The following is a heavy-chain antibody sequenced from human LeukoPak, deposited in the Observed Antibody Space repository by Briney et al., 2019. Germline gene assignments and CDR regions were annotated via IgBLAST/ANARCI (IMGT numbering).Heavy chain of an antibody. CDR3: ARGRQHLVPGGDY. V-gene: IGHV4-34*01. J-gene: IGHJ4*02. D-gene: IGHD6-13*01. Sequence: SETLSLTCAVYGGSFSGYYWSWIRQPPGKGTEWIGEINHSGSTNYNPSLKNRVTISGDTSRNQFSLKLTSVTAADTAVYYCARGRQHLVPGGDYWGQGTLVTVSS. CDR2: INHSGST. CDR1: GGSFSGYY.